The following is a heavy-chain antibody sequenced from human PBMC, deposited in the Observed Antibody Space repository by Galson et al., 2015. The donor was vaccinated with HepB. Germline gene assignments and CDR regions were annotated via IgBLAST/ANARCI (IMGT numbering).Heavy chain of an antibody. Sequence: SVKVSCKASGYTFTGYYMHWVRQAPGQGLEWMGWINPNSGGTNYAQKFQGWVTMTRDTSISTAYMELSRLRSDDTAVYYCARDTPVWFGEFYYYGMDVWGQGTTVTVSS. CDR1: GYTFTGYY. CDR2: INPNSGGT. V-gene: IGHV1-2*04. D-gene: IGHD3-10*01. CDR3: ARDTPVWFGEFYYYGMDV. J-gene: IGHJ6*02.